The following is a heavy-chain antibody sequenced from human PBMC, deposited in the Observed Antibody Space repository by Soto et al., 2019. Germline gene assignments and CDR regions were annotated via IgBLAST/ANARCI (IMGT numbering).Heavy chain of an antibody. CDR1: GGSISSYC. CDR3: AREGVSSSWYYYYAMDV. Sequence: PSETLSLTCTVAGGSISSYCWSWIRQPPGKGLEWIGYISYSGSTNYNPSLKSRVTISVETSKNQFSLKLSSVTAADTAVYYCAREGVSSSWYYYYAMDVWGQGTTVTVSS. D-gene: IGHD6-13*01. J-gene: IGHJ6*02. V-gene: IGHV4-59*01. CDR2: ISYSGST.